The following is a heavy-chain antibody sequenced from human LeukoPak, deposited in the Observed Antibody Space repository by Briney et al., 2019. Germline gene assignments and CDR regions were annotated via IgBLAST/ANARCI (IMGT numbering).Heavy chain of an antibody. CDR1: GGSISSYY. Sequence: SETLSLTCTVSGGSISSYYWSWIRQPPGKGLEWIGYIYYTGSTNYNPSLKSRVTISVDTSKNQFSLRLSSVTAADTAVYYCASRIGSRIDYWGQGTLVTVSS. V-gene: IGHV4-59*01. CDR3: ASRIGSRIDY. D-gene: IGHD3-16*01. CDR2: IYYTGST. J-gene: IGHJ4*02.